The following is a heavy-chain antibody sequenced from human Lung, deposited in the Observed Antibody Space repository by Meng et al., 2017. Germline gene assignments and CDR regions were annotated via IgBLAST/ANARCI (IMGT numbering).Heavy chain of an antibody. Sequence: QRQGSGPGLGKPSDTLSIACTVSGGSISSSSYYWCWIRQPPGKGLEWIGSISDGGNTYYNPSLQSRVSISVDTSKNQFSLKLRSVTAADTAVYYCARVKYSSSWYLDFWGQGALVTVSS. CDR1: GGSISSSSYY. D-gene: IGHD6-13*01. J-gene: IGHJ4*02. CDR3: ARVKYSSSWYLDF. CDR2: ISDGGNT. V-gene: IGHV4-39*07.